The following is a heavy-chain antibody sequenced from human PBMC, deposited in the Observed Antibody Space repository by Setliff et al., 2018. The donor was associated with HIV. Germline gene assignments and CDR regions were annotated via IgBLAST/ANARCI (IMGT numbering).Heavy chain of an antibody. V-gene: IGHV1-69*13. J-gene: IGHJ5*02. CDR1: GGTFSSCA. Sequence: ASVKVSCKASGGTFSSCAINWVRQAPGQGLEWMGGIIPILGTANYAQRFQGRVTITADESTSTAYMDLSSLTSDDTAVYYCATSPRGTYYDILSGRPRGWFDPWGQGTLVTVSS. D-gene: IGHD3-9*01. CDR2: IIPILGTA. CDR3: ATSPRGTYYDILSGRPRGWFDP.